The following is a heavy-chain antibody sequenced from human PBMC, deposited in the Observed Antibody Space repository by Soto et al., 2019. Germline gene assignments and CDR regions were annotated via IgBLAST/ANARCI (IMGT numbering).Heavy chain of an antibody. CDR1: GFPFSSYV. V-gene: IGHV3-23*01. CDR2: ISGGGSNT. Sequence: AGSLRLSCAASGFPFSSYVMSWVRQAPGKGLEWVSGISGGGSNTFYADSVKGRFTISGDNSKNTLLLQMNSLGAEDTAVYYCAKDSNKYSSSLRGRYFDYWGQGIGVTVSS. J-gene: IGHJ4*03. CDR3: AKDSNKYSSSLRGRYFDY. D-gene: IGHD4-4*01.